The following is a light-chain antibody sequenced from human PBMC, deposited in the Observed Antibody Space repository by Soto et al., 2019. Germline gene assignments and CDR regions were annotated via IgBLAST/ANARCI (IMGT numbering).Light chain of an antibody. CDR2: DAS. CDR3: QQHSNWHIT. CDR1: QGVSSY. J-gene: IGKJ5*01. Sequence: EIVLTQSPATLSLSPGERATLSCRASQGVSSYLAWYQQKPGQPPRLLIYDASTRSTGIPARFSGSGPGTDSTLTISSLEPEDFAVYYCQQHSNWHITFGQGTRLEIK. V-gene: IGKV3D-11*01.